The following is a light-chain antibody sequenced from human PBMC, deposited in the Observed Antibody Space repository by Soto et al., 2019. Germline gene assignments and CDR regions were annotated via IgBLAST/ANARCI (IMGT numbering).Light chain of an antibody. CDR2: GAS. CDR3: QQYGSSRGT. CDR1: PSVTNF. V-gene: IGKV3-20*01. J-gene: IGKJ5*01. Sequence: PWERATLSFRASPSVTNFLAWYQQKPGQAPRLLIYGASSRATGIPDRFSGSGSGTDFTLTISRLEPEDFAVYYCQQYGSSRGTFGQGTRLEIK.